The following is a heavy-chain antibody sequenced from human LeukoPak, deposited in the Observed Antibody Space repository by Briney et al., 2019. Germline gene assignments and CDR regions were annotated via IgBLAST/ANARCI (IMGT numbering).Heavy chain of an antibody. CDR2: ISAYYGNT. CDR3: ARPHCSGGSCYPYDAFDI. Sequence: ASVKVSCKASGYTFTSYGISWVRQAPGQGLEWMGWISAYYGNTNYAQRLQGRVTMTTDTSTSTAYMELRSLRSDDTAVYYCARPHCSGGSCYPYDAFDIWGQGTMVTVSS. CDR1: GYTFTSYG. J-gene: IGHJ3*02. D-gene: IGHD2-15*01. V-gene: IGHV1-18*01.